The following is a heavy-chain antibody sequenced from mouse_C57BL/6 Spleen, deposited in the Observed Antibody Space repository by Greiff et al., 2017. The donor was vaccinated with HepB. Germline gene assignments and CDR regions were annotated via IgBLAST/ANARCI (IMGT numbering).Heavy chain of an antibody. J-gene: IGHJ3*01. V-gene: IGHV2-2*01. CDR1: GFSLTSYG. Sequence: VMLVESGPGLVQPSQSLSITCTVSGFSLTSYGVHWVRQSPGKGLEWLGVIWSGGSTDYNAAFISRLSISKDNSKSQVFFKMNSLQADDTAIYYCARNWNDYDGFAYWGQGTLVTVSA. D-gene: IGHD2-4*01. CDR2: IWSGGST. CDR3: ARNWNDYDGFAY.